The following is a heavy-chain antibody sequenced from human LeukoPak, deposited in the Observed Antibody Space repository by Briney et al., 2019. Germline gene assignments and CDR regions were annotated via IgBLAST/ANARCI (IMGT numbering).Heavy chain of an antibody. V-gene: IGHV4-59*11. CDR3: ARDAFPDYTLDY. Sequence: SETLSLTCTVSGGSISSHCWSWIRQPPGKGLEWIGYIYYSGSTNYNPSLKSRVTISVDTSKNQFSLKLSSVTAADTAVYYCARDAFPDYTLDYWGQGTLVTVSP. CDR2: IYYSGST. J-gene: IGHJ4*02. CDR1: GGSISSHC. D-gene: IGHD4-11*01.